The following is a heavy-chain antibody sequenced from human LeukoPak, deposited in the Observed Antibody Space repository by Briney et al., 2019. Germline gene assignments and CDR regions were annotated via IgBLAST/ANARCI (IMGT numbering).Heavy chain of an antibody. J-gene: IGHJ4*02. CDR3: AKRGVVIRVVLVGFHKEAYYFES. Sequence: SGGSLRLSCAASGFTFSSYAMSWVRLAPGKGLEWVSAISGSGGAPYYADSVKGRFTISRDNPKNTLFLQMNSLRAEDTAVYFCAKRGVVIRVVLVGFHKEAYYFESWAREPWSPSP. V-gene: IGHV3-23*01. D-gene: IGHD3/OR15-3a*01. CDR2: ISGSGGAP. CDR1: GFTFSSYA.